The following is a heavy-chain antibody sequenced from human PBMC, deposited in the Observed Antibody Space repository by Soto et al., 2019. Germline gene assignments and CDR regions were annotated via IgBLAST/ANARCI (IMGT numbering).Heavy chain of an antibody. Sequence: EVQLVESGGGLVQPGGSLRLSCAASGFSFSTYWMSWVRQDPGKRLEWVANINQDGSQQWYVDSVKGRFTISRENAKDSVYLQMNSLRDEDTAVYYCAKAPSGSGRDYYFNSWGQGTLITVSS. D-gene: IGHD3-10*01. CDR2: INQDGSQQ. V-gene: IGHV3-7*05. CDR1: GFSFSTYW. J-gene: IGHJ4*02. CDR3: AKAPSGSGRDYYFNS.